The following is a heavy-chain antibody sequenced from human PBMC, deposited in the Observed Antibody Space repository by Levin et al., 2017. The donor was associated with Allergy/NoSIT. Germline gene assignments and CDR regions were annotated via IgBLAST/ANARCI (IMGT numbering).Heavy chain of an antibody. CDR3: ARDSIPGTTGISFDY. D-gene: IGHD1-1*01. CDR2: ISSGSSYI. CDR1: GFAFISYS. Sequence: PGGSLRLSCAASGFAFISYSMNWVRQAPGKGLEWVSSISSGSSYIYYADSVKGRFTISRDNAKNSLYLQMNSLRADDTAVYYCARDSIPGTTGISFDYWGQGTLVTVSS. J-gene: IGHJ4*02. V-gene: IGHV3-21*01.